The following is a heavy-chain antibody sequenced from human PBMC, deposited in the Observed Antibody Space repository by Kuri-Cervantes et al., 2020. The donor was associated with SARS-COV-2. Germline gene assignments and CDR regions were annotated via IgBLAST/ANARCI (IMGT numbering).Heavy chain of an antibody. V-gene: IGHV4-4*07. D-gene: IGHD6-6*01. CDR3: ARDAYSSSSMYYFDY. CDR2: IYTSGST. Sequence: SDTLSLTCTVSGGSISSYYWSWIRQPAGKGLEWIGRIYTSGSTNYNPSLKSRVTMSVDTSKNQFSLKLSSVTAADTAVYYCARDAYSSSSMYYFDYWGQGTLVTVSS. CDR1: GGSISSYY. J-gene: IGHJ4*02.